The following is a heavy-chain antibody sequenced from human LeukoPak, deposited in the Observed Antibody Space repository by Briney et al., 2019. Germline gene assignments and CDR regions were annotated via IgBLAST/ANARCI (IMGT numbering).Heavy chain of an antibody. D-gene: IGHD2-2*01. V-gene: IGHV1-18*03. J-gene: IGHJ4*02. CDR1: GYTFTSYG. Sequence: ASVKVSCKASGYTFTSYGISWVRQAPGQGLEWMGWISAYNGNTNYAQKLQGRVTMTTDTSTSTAYMELRSLRSDDMAVYYCARVGCSSTSCRNFDYWGQGTLVTVSS. CDR3: ARVGCSSTSCRNFDY. CDR2: ISAYNGNT.